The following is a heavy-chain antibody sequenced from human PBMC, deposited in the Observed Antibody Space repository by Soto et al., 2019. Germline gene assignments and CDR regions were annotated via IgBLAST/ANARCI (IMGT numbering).Heavy chain of an antibody. CDR3: ARENYDSSGYDY. Sequence: SETLSLTCAVSGGSISSYYWSWIRQPPGKGLEWIGYIYYSGSTNYNPSLKSRVTISVDTSKNQFSLKLSSVTAADTAVYYCARENYDSSGYDYGGRGTLVTVPS. D-gene: IGHD3-22*01. CDR1: GGSISSYY. CDR2: IYYSGST. J-gene: IGHJ4*02. V-gene: IGHV4-59*01.